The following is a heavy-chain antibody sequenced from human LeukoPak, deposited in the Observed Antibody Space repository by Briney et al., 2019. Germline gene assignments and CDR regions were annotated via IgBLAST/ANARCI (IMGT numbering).Heavy chain of an antibody. V-gene: IGHV4-31*03. CDR2: IYFNGNT. Sequence: NPSETLSLTCTVSGDSISSANFSWNWIRQHPHPGKGLEWIGSIYFNGNTLYNPSLKSRLTISIDTSKNQFSLKLTSLTAADTAMYYCARDRDGANSNWFDPWGQGTLVTVSS. D-gene: IGHD4-23*01. J-gene: IGHJ5*02. CDR1: GDSISSANFS. CDR3: ARDRDGANSNWFDP.